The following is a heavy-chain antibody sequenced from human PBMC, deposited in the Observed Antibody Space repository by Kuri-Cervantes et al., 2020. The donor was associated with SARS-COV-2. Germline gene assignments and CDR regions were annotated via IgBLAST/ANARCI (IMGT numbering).Heavy chain of an antibody. D-gene: IGHD5-12*01. J-gene: IGHJ4*02. CDR3: ARDANYGSRLPRKFDY. CDR1: GFTFSSYW. V-gene: IGHV3-74*01. Sequence: GESLKISCVASGFTFSSYWMHWVRQAPGKGLVWVSRLTNDGSDAIFADSVKGRFTISRDNAKNMLYLQMNSLRDEDTAVYYCARDANYGSRLPRKFDYWGQGTLVTVSS. CDR2: LTNDGSDA.